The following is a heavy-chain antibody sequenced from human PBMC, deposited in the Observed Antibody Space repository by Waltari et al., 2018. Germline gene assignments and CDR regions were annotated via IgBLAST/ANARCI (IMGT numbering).Heavy chain of an antibody. CDR1: GGSVRSGNYY. CDR3: AKDWGATGY. Sequence: QVQLQESGPGLVKPSQTLSLTCTVSGGSVRSGNYYWSWIRQPAGKGLEWIGRIYTSGNTNYTPSLKSRVTMSADTSQNQISLRLSSVTAADTAVYYCAKDWGATGYWGQGTLVTVSS. CDR2: IYTSGNT. J-gene: IGHJ4*02. D-gene: IGHD1-26*01. V-gene: IGHV4-61*02.